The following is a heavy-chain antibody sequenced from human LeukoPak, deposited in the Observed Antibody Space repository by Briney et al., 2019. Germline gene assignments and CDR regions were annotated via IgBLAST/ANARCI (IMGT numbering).Heavy chain of an antibody. CDR1: GDSVSSNSAA. J-gene: IGHJ5*02. Sequence: PSQTLSLTCAISGDSVSSNSAAWTWIRQSPSRGLEWLGRTYYRSKWYNDYAVSVKSRIAINPDTSKNQFSLQLNSVTPEDTAVYYCARYSTSSGQFDPWGQGTLVTVSS. CDR3: ARYSTSSGQFDP. V-gene: IGHV6-1*01. D-gene: IGHD6-6*01. CDR2: TYYRSKWYN.